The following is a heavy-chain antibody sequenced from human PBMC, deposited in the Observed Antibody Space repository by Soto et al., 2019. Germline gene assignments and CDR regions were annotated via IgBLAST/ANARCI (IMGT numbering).Heavy chain of an antibody. D-gene: IGHD1-1*01. J-gene: IGHJ6*02. CDR1: GFRFSDYP. V-gene: IGHV3-7*03. Sequence: PGGSLRLSCVGSGFRFSDYPLNWVRQAPGQGLEWVANINRRGTSTNYVGSVRVRFSTSRDSTRNSLYLNMDSLRVEDTATYYCVRGTPTPGLDIWGRGTTVTVSS. CDR2: INRRGTST. CDR3: VRGTPTPGLDI.